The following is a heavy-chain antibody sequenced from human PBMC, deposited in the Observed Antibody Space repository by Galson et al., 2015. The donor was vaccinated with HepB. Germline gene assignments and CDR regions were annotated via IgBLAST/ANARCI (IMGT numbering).Heavy chain of an antibody. CDR1: GYGFTSYW. CDR3: ARPKRSSYYYDSSGYSDAFDI. CDR2: IDPSDSYT. V-gene: IGHV5-10-1*01. Sequence: QSGAEVKKPGESLRISCTGSGYGFTSYWISWVRQMPGKGLEWMGRIDPSDSYTNYSPSFQGHVTISADKSISTAYLQWSSLKASDTAMYYCARPKRSSYYYDSSGYSDAFDIWGQGTMVTVSS. D-gene: IGHD3-22*01. J-gene: IGHJ3*02.